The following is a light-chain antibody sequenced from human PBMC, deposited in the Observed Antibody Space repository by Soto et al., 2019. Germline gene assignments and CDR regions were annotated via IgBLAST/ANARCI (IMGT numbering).Light chain of an antibody. CDR3: CSYEGSYTWV. Sequence: QSALTQPRSVSGSPGQSVTISCTGTSSDVGGYNYVSWYQQHPGKAPKLMIYDVSKRPSGVPDRFSGSKSCNTASLTISGLQAEDEADYYCCSYEGSYTWVFGGGTKLTVL. CDR2: DVS. CDR1: SSDVGGYNY. V-gene: IGLV2-11*01. J-gene: IGLJ2*01.